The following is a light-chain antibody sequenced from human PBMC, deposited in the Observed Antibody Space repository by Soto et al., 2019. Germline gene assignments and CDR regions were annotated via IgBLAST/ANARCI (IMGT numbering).Light chain of an antibody. CDR3: QQYKSWPPIT. CDR2: DAS. CDR1: QSVSRY. V-gene: IGKV3-11*01. J-gene: IGKJ5*01. Sequence: EIVLTQSPGTLSLSPGEIATLSCRASQSVSRYLAWYQQKPGQAPRLLIFDASNRAAGIPVRFSGSGSGTEFTLTISSLQSEDFAVYYCQQYKSWPPITFGQGTRLEIK.